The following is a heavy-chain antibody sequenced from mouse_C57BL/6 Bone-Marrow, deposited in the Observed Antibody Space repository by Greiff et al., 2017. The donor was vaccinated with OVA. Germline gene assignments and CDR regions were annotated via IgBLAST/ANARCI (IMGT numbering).Heavy chain of an antibody. CDR1: GFSFNTYA. Sequence: EVMLVESGGGLVQPKGSLKLSCAASGFSFNTYAMNWVRQAPGKGLEWVARIRSKSNNYATYYAVSVKDRFTISRDDSASMLYLQMNNLKTKDTAMYYCVRREYARDYWGQGTSVTVSS. CDR3: VRREYARDY. J-gene: IGHJ4*01. V-gene: IGHV10-1*01. CDR2: IRSKSNNYAT.